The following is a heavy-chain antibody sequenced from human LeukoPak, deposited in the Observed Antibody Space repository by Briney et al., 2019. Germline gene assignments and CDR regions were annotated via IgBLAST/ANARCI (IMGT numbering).Heavy chain of an antibody. V-gene: IGHV1-46*01. J-gene: IGHJ4*02. Sequence: ASVKVSCRASGYTFTSYYMHWVRQAPGQGLEWMGIINPSGGSTSYAQKFQGRVTMTRDTSTSTVYMELSSLRSEDTAVYYCARGLGRSSSTSWSELYYFDYWGQGTLVTVSS. D-gene: IGHD2-2*01. CDR3: ARGLGRSSSTSWSELYYFDY. CDR2: INPSGGST. CDR1: GYTFTSYY.